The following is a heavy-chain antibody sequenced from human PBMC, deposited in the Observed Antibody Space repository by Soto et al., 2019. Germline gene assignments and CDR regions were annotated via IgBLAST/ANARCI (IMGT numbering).Heavy chain of an antibody. D-gene: IGHD3-10*01. CDR3: ARGINYIDSGDDAFDI. CDR1: AYTFTSYD. V-gene: IGHV1-8*01. Sequence: GASVRLSCKTSAYTFTSYDINWVRQATGQGLEWMGWMNPNSGNTGYAQKFQGRVTMTRNTSISTAYMELSSLRSEDTAVYYCARGINYIDSGDDAFDIWGKGTMVT. J-gene: IGHJ3*02. CDR2: MNPNSGNT.